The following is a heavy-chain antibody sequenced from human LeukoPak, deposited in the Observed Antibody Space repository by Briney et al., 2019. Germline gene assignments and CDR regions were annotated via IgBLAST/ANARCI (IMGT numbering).Heavy chain of an antibody. CDR1: GGSISSGDYY. D-gene: IGHD3-9*01. Sequence: SETLSLTCTVSGGSISSGDYYWSWIRQPPGKGLEWIGYIYYSGSTYYNLSLKSRVTISVDTSKNQFSLKLSSVTAADTAVYYCAREGTYYDILTGYYTMDWGQGTLVTVSS. J-gene: IGHJ4*02. CDR3: AREGTYYDILTGYYTMD. CDR2: IYYSGST. V-gene: IGHV4-30-4*01.